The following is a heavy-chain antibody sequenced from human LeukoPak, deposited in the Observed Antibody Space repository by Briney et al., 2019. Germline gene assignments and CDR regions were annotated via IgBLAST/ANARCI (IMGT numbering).Heavy chain of an antibody. J-gene: IGHJ1*01. V-gene: IGHV3-7*01. CDR2: IRYDAGTR. CDR1: GFTISSFW. D-gene: IGHD2-21*01. Sequence: GGSLRLSCAASGFTISSFWMSWVRQAPGKGPEWLATIRYDAGTRYYADSMRGRFTISRDNAQNSLYLQINSLRAEDTAIYYCAIIGTPGETEYYRLWGQGTRVTVSS. CDR3: AIIGTPGETEYYRL.